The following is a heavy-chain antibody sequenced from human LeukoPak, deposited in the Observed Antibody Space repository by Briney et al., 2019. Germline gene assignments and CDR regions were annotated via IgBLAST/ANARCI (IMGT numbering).Heavy chain of an antibody. J-gene: IGHJ4*02. CDR1: GFTFSSYA. Sequence: GGSLRLSCAASGFTFSSYAMSWVRQAPAKGLEWVSAISGSGGSTYYADSVKGRFTISRDNSKNTLYLQMNSLRAEDTAVYYCAKAMLRIAAAGKVHFVYWGQGTLVTVSS. CDR3: AKAMLRIAAAGKVHFVY. D-gene: IGHD6-13*01. V-gene: IGHV3-23*01. CDR2: ISGSGGST.